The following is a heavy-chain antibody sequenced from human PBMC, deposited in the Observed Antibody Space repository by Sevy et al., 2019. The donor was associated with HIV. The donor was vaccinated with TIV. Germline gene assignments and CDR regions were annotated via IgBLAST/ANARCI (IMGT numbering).Heavy chain of an antibody. CDR2: IFPEDSDT. CDR1: GYSFSSYW. J-gene: IGHJ4*02. Sequence: GESLKISCKGSGYSFSSYWIGWVRQMPGKGLEWMGMIFPEDSDTTYSPSFQGQVTISADKSITTTYLQWSSLKASDTAMYYCARPAGFDDNSSYSFIDSWGQGTLVTVSS. CDR3: ARPAGFDDNSSYSFIDS. V-gene: IGHV5-51*01. D-gene: IGHD3-22*01.